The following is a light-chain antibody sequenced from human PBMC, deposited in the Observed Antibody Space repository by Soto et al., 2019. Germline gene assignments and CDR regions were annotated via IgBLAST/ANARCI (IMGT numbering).Light chain of an antibody. CDR3: QQYGSSTWT. CDR1: QSVSSSY. Sequence: EIVLTQSPGTLSLSPGERATLSCRASQSVSSSYLAWYQQKPGQAPRLLIYDASNRATDIPDRFSGSGSGTDFTLTISRLEPEDFAVYSCQQYGSSTWTFGHGTKVEIK. CDR2: DAS. V-gene: IGKV3-20*01. J-gene: IGKJ1*01.